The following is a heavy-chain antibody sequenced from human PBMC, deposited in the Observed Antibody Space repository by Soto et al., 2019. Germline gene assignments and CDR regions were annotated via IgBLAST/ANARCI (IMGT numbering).Heavy chain of an antibody. CDR3: ARDSGIRGNWAYFLDY. J-gene: IGHJ4*02. Sequence: QGQLVQSGAEVKKPGASVKVSCKASGYTFTDFGISWVRQAPGQGLEWMGWISAYNGNTNYAHKVQDRVTMTTDTSTRTAYMELRNLTPDETAVYFCARDSGIRGNWAYFLDYWGQGTLVTVSS. V-gene: IGHV1-18*01. D-gene: IGHD7-27*01. CDR2: ISAYNGNT. CDR1: GYTFTDFG.